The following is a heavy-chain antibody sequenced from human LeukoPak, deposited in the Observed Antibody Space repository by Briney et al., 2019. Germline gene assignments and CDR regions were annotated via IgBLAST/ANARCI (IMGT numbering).Heavy chain of an antibody. D-gene: IGHD3-22*01. CDR3: TTDGDYYDSSGLY. CDR1: GFTFSSYW. J-gene: IGHJ4*02. V-gene: IGHV3-73*01. CDR2: IRSKANSYAT. Sequence: GGSLRLSCAASGFTFSSYWMSRVRQAPGKGLEWVGRIRSKANSYATAYTASVKGRFTISRDDSKNTAYLQMNSLKTEDTAVYYCTTDGDYYDSSGLYWGQGTLVTVSS.